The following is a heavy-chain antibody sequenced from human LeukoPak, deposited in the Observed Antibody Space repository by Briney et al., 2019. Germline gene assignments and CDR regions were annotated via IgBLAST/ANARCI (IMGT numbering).Heavy chain of an antibody. Sequence: PGGSLRLSCAASAFTFGNYPITWVRQSPGKGVEGVSTINSDGDITYYADSLKGRFTISRDNSKNTLYLEINSLTADDTAVYYCARGLFGVVNDYWGQGTLVTVSS. D-gene: IGHD3-10*02. J-gene: IGHJ4*02. CDR2: INSDGDIT. CDR3: ARGLFGVVNDY. V-gene: IGHV3-23*01. CDR1: AFTFGNYP.